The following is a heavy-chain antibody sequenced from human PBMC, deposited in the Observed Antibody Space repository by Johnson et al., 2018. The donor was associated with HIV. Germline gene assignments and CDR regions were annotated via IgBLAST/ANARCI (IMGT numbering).Heavy chain of an antibody. D-gene: IGHD5-18*01. CDR3: ARLPSGYSRDGFNM. CDR2: IRYDGSNK. V-gene: IGHV3-30*02. J-gene: IGHJ3*02. CDR1: GFTFSSYG. Sequence: QEKLVESGGGVVQPGGSLRLSCAASGFTFSSYGMHWVRQAPGKGLEWVAFIRYDGSNKYYADSVKGRFTISRDNSKNTLYLQMDSLRPEDTAVYYCARLPSGYSRDGFNMWGQGTMVTVSS.